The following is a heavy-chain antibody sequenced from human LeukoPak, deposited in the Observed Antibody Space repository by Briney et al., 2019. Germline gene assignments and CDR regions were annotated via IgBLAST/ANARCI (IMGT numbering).Heavy chain of an antibody. D-gene: IGHD2-2*01. Sequence: PGRSLRLSCAASGFTFSSHGMNWVRQAPGKGLEWVSYISSSGSTKYYADSVKGRFTISRDNAENSLSLQMNSLRAEDTAVYYCARRYCSSTSCTLDYWGQGALVTVSS. CDR1: GFTFSSHG. CDR3: ARRYCSSTSCTLDY. CDR2: ISSSGSTK. J-gene: IGHJ4*02. V-gene: IGHV3-48*04.